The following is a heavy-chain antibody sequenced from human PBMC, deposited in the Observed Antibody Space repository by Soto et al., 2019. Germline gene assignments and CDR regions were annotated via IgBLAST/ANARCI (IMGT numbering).Heavy chain of an antibody. Sequence: PGESLKISCKGSGYSFTSYWIGWVRQMPGKGLEWMGIIYPGDSDTRYSPSFQGQVTISADKSISTAYLQWSSLKASDTAMYYCARGDSAAGPPVSYYYGKDVWGQGTTVTVSS. D-gene: IGHD6-13*01. V-gene: IGHV5-51*01. CDR1: GYSFTSYW. J-gene: IGHJ6*02. CDR2: IYPGDSDT. CDR3: ARGDSAAGPPVSYYYGKDV.